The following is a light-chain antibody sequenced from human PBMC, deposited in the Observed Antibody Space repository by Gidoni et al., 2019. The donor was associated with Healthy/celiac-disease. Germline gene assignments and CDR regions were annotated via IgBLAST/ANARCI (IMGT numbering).Light chain of an antibody. Sequence: DIQMTQSPSSVSASVGDRVTITCRASQGIGSWLAWYQQKPGKAPKLLIYGASSLQSGVPIRFSGSGSGTDFTLTISTLHPEDFASYSCQQANSFPRTFGQGTKVEIK. V-gene: IGKV1-12*01. J-gene: IGKJ1*01. CDR1: QGIGSW. CDR2: GAS. CDR3: QQANSFPRT.